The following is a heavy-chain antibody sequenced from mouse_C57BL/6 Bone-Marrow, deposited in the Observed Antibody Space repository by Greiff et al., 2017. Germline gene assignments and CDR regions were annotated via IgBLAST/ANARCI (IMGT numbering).Heavy chain of an antibody. J-gene: IGHJ2*01. Sequence: EVKLVESGGGLVQSGRSLRLSCATSGFTFSDFYMEWVRQAPGKGLEWIAARRNKANDYTTEYSASVKGRFIVSRDTSQSILYLQMNALRAEDTAIYYCARDADYGFDYWGQGTTLTVSS. CDR3: ARDADYGFDY. CDR1: GFTFSDFY. D-gene: IGHD1-1*02. CDR2: RRNKANDYTT. V-gene: IGHV7-1*01.